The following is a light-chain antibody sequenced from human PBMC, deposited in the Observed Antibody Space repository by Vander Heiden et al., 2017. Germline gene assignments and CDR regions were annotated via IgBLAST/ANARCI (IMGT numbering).Light chain of an antibody. CDR3: QQYYSTPHT. V-gene: IGKV4-1*01. CDR1: QSVLYSSNNKNY. CDR2: WAS. J-gene: IGKJ2*01. Sequence: IVMTQSPDSLAVSLGERATINCKSSQSVLYSSNNKNYLAWYQQRPGQPPKLLVYWASTRESGVPDRFSGSGSGTDFTLTIGGLQAEDVAVYFCQQYYSTPHTFGPGTRLEIK.